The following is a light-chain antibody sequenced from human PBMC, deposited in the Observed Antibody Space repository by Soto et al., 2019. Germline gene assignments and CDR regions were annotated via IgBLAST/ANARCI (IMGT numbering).Light chain of an antibody. J-gene: IGLJ1*01. Sequence: SYELTQPPSVSVSPGQTARLTCSGDALPKQYAYWYQQKPGQAPVLVIYKDSERPSGIPERFSGSSSGTTVTLTISGVQAEDEADYYCQSADSSGTSFVFGTGTKLTVL. V-gene: IGLV3-25*03. CDR2: KDS. CDR3: QSADSSGTSFV. CDR1: ALPKQY.